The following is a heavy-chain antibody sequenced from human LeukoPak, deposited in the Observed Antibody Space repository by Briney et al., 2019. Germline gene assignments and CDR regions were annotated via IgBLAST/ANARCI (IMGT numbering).Heavy chain of an antibody. CDR3: ARGGYSSSSSNWFDP. D-gene: IGHD6-6*01. Sequence: SEALSLTCTVSGGSISSYYWSWIRQPPGKGLEWIGYIYYSGSTNYNPSLKSRVTISVDRSKNQFSLKLSSVTAADTAVYYCARGGYSSSSSNWFDPWGQGTLVTVSS. J-gene: IGHJ5*02. CDR2: IYYSGST. CDR1: GGSISSYY. V-gene: IGHV4-59*12.